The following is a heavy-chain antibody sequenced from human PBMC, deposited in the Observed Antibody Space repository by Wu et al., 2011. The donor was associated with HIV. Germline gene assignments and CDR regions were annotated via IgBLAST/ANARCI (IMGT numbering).Heavy chain of an antibody. CDR3: ARDLDGSGLATFDI. Sequence: QVQLVQSGAEVKTPGSSVKVSCKASGDSLTKYAFSWVRQAPGQGLEWMGRIIPIFGTANYAQKFQGRVTITADKSTSTAYMELRSLRSDDTAVYYCARDLDGSGLATFDIWGQGTMVTVSS. D-gene: IGHD3-10*01. CDR1: GDSLTKYA. CDR2: IIPIFGTA. V-gene: IGHV1-69*06. J-gene: IGHJ3*02.